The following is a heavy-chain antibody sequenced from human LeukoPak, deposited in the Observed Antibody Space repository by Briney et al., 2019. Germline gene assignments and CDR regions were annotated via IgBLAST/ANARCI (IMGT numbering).Heavy chain of an antibody. V-gene: IGHV3-74*03. CDR1: GFTFSSYW. J-gene: IGHJ4*02. CDR3: AGGYSVTH. CDR2: IKTDGSST. Sequence: GGSLRLSCAASGFTFSSYWMHWVRQAPGKGLVWVSRIKTDGSSTTYADSVKGRFTISRDNAKNTLYLQMNSVRAEDTAVYYCAGGYSVTHWSQGILVTVSS. D-gene: IGHD1-1*01.